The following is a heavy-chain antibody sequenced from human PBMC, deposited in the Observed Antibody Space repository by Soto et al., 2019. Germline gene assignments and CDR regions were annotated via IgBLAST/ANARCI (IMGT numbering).Heavy chain of an antibody. Sequence: PGESLKISCKGSGYTFTIYWIAWVLQMPGKGLEWMGIIYPGDSDTRYSPSFQGQVTISVDKSTITAYLQWSSLKAADTAVYYCARLLPPNSSSWYYYYYGMDVWGQGTTVTVSS. J-gene: IGHJ6*02. CDR2: IYPGDSDT. V-gene: IGHV5-51*01. CDR1: GYTFTIYW. D-gene: IGHD6-13*01. CDR3: ARLLPPNSSSWYYYYYGMDV.